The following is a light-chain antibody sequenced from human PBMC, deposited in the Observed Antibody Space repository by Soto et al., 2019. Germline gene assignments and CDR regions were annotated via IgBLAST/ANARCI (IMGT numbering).Light chain of an antibody. J-gene: IGLJ2*01. CDR1: SIDVGGYNY. Sequence: QSALTQPASVSGSPGQSITISCTGTSIDVGGYNYVSWYQHHPGKAPKLIIHEVSNRPSGVSNRFSGSKSSNTASLTISGLQAEDEADYCCTSGTTSDTPPVIFGGGTKVTVL. CDR3: TSGTTSDTPPVI. CDR2: EVS. V-gene: IGLV2-14*01.